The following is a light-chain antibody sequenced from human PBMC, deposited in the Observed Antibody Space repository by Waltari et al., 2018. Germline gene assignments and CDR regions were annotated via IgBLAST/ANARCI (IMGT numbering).Light chain of an antibody. CDR1: QGGSSD. Sequence: EIVLPQSPATLSLSPGERSTLSCRVNQGGSSDLARYQQKTGQDPRPLNYEKTYRAAGCPARFSGSGSGTDFTLTISSLEPEDFAVYYCQQRSYWPPYTFGQGTKLEI. J-gene: IGKJ2*01. V-gene: IGKV3-11*01. CDR2: EKT. CDR3: QQRSYWPPYT.